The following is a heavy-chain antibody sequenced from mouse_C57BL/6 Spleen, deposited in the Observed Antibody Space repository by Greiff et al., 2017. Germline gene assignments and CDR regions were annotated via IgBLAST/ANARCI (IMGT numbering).Heavy chain of an antibody. V-gene: IGHV1-81*01. D-gene: IGHD3-2*02. CDR2: IYPRSGNT. CDR1: GYTFTSYG. J-gene: IGHJ4*01. CDR3: ARWGSSAYYAMDY. Sequence: VQLQQSGAELARPGASVKLSCKASGYTFTSYGISWVKQRTGQGLEWIGEIYPRSGNTYYNEKFKGKATLTADKSSSTAYLELLLLTSEDSAVYFCARWGSSAYYAMDYWGQGTSVTVSS.